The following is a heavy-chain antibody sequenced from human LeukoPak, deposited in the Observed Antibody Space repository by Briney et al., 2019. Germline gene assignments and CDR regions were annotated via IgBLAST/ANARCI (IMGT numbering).Heavy chain of an antibody. Sequence: GGSLRLSCAASGFTVSSNYMSWVRQAPGKGLGWVAVISYDGSNKYYADSVKGRFTISRDNSKNTLYLQMNSLRAEDTAVYYCAKDLPRVGAITDWGQGTLVTVSS. J-gene: IGHJ4*02. CDR3: AKDLPRVGAITD. CDR1: GFTVSSNY. CDR2: ISYDGSNK. V-gene: IGHV3-30*18. D-gene: IGHD1-26*01.